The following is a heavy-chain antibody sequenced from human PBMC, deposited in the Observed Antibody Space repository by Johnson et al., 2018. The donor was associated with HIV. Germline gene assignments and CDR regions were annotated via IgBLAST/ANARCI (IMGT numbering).Heavy chain of an antibody. Sequence: QVQLVESGGGLVQPGGSLRLSCAASGFTFSSYAMHWVRQAPGKGLEWVSVIYSGGSTYYADSVKGRFTISRDNSKNTLYLQMNSLRAEDTAVYYCARDRGSSSGASYIFDIWGQGTMVTVSS. V-gene: IGHV3-NL1*01. CDR1: GFTFSSYA. J-gene: IGHJ3*02. D-gene: IGHD6-6*01. CDR3: ARDRGSSSGASYIFDI. CDR2: IYSGGST.